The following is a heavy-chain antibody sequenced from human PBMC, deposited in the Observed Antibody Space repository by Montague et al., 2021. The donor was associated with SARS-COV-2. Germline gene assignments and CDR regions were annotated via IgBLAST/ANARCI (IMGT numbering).Heavy chain of an antibody. CDR1: GASINSNRYF. V-gene: IGHV4-39*02. Sequence: SETLSLTCTVSGASINSNRYFWGWIRQAPGKGLEWIGSIFSSGSTYYNPSLKTRVSISVDPSGNRLSLKLTSVTATDTAMYFCARAESYDSSDFLNDPFDVWGQGTMVTVSS. CDR2: IFSSGST. D-gene: IGHD3-22*01. J-gene: IGHJ3*01. CDR3: ARAESYDSSDFLNDPFDV.